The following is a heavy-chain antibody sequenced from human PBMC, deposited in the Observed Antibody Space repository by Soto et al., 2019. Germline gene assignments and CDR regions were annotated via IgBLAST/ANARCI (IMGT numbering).Heavy chain of an antibody. V-gene: IGHV3-30*18. CDR2: ISYDGSNK. D-gene: IGHD1-20*01. CDR1: GFTFSSYG. Sequence: PGGSLRLSCAASGFTFSSYGMHWVRQAPGKGLEWVAVISYDGSNKYYADSVKGRFTISRDNSKNTLYLQMNSLRAEDTAVYYCAKDYNWDPAYYFDYWGRGTLVTVSS. CDR3: AKDYNWDPAYYFDY. J-gene: IGHJ4*02.